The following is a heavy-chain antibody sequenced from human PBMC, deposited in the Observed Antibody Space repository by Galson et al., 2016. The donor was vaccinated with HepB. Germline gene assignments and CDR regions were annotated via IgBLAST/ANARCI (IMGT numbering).Heavy chain of an antibody. CDR2: IKSKPDGGTR. Sequence: SLRLSCAASGFSFSNAWMNWVRQAPGKGLEWVGRIKSKPDGGTRDYAAPVKGKFSVSRDDSENPLYLQMNSLKTEDSAVYYCATGGSYSTNDPFDIWGQGTMVTVSS. CDR3: ATGGSYSTNDPFDI. V-gene: IGHV3-15*07. D-gene: IGHD1-26*01. J-gene: IGHJ3*02. CDR1: GFSFSNAW.